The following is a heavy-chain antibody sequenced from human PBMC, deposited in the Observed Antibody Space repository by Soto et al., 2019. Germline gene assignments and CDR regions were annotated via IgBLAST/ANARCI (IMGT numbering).Heavy chain of an antibody. CDR3: ARSITGRSGNYDYYGMDV. J-gene: IGHJ6*02. V-gene: IGHV1-69*06. Sequence: SVKVSCKASGGTFSSYAISWVRQAPGQGLEWMGGIIPIFGTANYAQKFQGRVTITADKSTSTAYMELSSLRSEDTAVYYCARSITGRSGNYDYYGMDVWGQGTTVTVSS. D-gene: IGHD3-3*01. CDR2: IIPIFGTA. CDR1: GGTFSSYA.